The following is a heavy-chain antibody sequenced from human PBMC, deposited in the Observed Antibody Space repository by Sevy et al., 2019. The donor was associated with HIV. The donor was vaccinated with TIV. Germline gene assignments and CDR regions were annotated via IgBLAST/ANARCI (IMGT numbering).Heavy chain of an antibody. J-gene: IGHJ3*01. CDR1: EITLSNYA. D-gene: IGHD2-15*01. Sequence: GGSVRLSCATSEITLSNYAMNWVRQAPGRGLEWVSAISGSGGSTYYADSVKGRFTISRDNSKNTLSLQMHSLRVEDTAVYYCAKDRAVLVGDAFDLWGQGTMVTVSS. CDR2: ISGSGGST. CDR3: AKDRAVLVGDAFDL. V-gene: IGHV3-23*01.